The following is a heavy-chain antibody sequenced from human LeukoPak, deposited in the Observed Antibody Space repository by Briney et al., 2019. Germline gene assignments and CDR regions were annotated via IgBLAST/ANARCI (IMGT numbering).Heavy chain of an antibody. V-gene: IGHV4-61*01. J-gene: IGHJ4*02. D-gene: IGHD3-9*01. Sequence: PSETLSLTCTVSGGSVSSGSYYWSWIRQPPGKGLERIGYIYYSGSTNYNPSLKSRVTISVDTSKNQFSLKLSSVTAADTAVYYCARTPGWDPDYFDYWGQGTLVTVSS. CDR1: GGSVSSGSYY. CDR3: ARTPGWDPDYFDY. CDR2: IYYSGST.